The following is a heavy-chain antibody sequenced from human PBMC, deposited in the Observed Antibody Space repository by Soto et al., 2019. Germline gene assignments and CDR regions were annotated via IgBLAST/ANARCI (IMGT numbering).Heavy chain of an antibody. V-gene: IGHV1-18*01. Sequence: QVQLVQSGAEVKKPGASVKVSCKASGSIFTSYSISWVRQAPGQGLEWMGWIRSYNGNTNYAQKLQGRVTMTTDTSTSTAYMELRSLRSDDTAVYYCARPFSDGTPAAWGQGTLVTVSS. D-gene: IGHD1-1*01. J-gene: IGHJ5*02. CDR2: IRSYNGNT. CDR1: GSIFTSYS. CDR3: ARPFSDGTPAA.